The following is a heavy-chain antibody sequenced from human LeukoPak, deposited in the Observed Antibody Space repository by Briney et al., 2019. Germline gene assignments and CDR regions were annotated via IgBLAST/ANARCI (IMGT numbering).Heavy chain of an antibody. CDR3: ARRDYAAWFDP. CDR2: VYYSGST. D-gene: IGHD4/OR15-4a*01. CDR1: GDSITSGAFY. V-gene: IGHV4-39*01. Sequence: PSDTLSLTCNVAGDSITSGAFYWAWIRQSPGKGLEWIGNVYYSGSTQYNPSLRGRVSISMDKTKNQFSLNLNSVCVTDTAIYYCARRDYAAWFDPWGQGTLVTVSS. J-gene: IGHJ5*02.